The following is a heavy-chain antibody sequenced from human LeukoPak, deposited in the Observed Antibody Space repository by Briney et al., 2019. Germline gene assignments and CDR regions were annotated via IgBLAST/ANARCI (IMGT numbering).Heavy chain of an antibody. CDR3: ARVVPADYYMDV. J-gene: IGHJ6*03. Sequence: SETLSLTCTVSGGSISSSSYYWGWIRQPPGRGLEWIGGIYHSGSTYSNPSLKSRVTISVDTSKNQFSLKLSSVTAADTAVYYCARVVPADYYMDVWGKGTTVTVSS. CDR1: GGSISSSSYY. CDR2: IYHSGST. V-gene: IGHV4-39*07. D-gene: IGHD6-6*01.